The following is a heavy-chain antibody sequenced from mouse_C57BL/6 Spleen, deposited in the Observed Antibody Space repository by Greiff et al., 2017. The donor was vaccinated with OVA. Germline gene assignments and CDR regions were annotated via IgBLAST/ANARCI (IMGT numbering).Heavy chain of an antibody. D-gene: IGHD3-3*01. CDR1: GYTFTSYW. CDR2: IHPNSGST. Sequence: VQLQQSGAELVKPGASVKLSCKASGYTFTSYWMHWVKQRPGQGLEWIGMIHPNSGSTNYNEKFKSKATLTVDKSSSTAYMQLSSLTSEDSAVYYCAREGGTGYAMDYWGQGTSVTVSS. J-gene: IGHJ4*01. CDR3: AREGGTGYAMDY. V-gene: IGHV1-64*01.